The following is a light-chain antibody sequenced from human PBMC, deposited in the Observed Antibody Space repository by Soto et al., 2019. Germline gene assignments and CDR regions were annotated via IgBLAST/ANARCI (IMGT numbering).Light chain of an antibody. CDR1: QSVSSSY. J-gene: IGKJ5*01. CDR2: DVS. V-gene: IGKV3-20*01. Sequence: DIVLTQSPGTLSLTPGERATLSCRASQSVSSSYLAWYKQKSGRAPRLLIYDVSSRATGIPDRFSGSGSGTDFTLTISRLEPEAFTVFYCQQYGTSPITFGQGTRLAIK. CDR3: QQYGTSPIT.